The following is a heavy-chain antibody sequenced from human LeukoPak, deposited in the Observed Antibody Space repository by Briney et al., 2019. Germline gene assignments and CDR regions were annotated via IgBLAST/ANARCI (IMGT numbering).Heavy chain of an antibody. Sequence: SETLSPTCAVSGYSLSSGYYWGWIRQPPGKGLEWIGSIYHSGASYSNSSLKSRLSMLVDTSKNQYSLRLSSVTAADTAVYYCARLLGSLSGFDPWGQGALVTVSS. J-gene: IGHJ5*02. V-gene: IGHV4-38-2*01. D-gene: IGHD5-12*01. CDR2: IYHSGAS. CDR3: ARLLGSLSGFDP. CDR1: GYSLSSGYY.